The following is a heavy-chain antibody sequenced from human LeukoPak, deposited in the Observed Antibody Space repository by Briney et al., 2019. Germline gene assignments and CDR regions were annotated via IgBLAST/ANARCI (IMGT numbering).Heavy chain of an antibody. Sequence: GRSLRLSCAASGFTFSSYAMHWVRQAPGKGLEWVAVISYDGSNKYYADSVKGRFTLSRDNSKNTLYLQMNSLRAEDTAVYYCARDLAYFDWLFSSDYWGQGTLVTVSS. CDR1: GFTFSSYA. J-gene: IGHJ4*02. CDR2: ISYDGSNK. D-gene: IGHD3-9*01. V-gene: IGHV3-30*04. CDR3: ARDLAYFDWLFSSDY.